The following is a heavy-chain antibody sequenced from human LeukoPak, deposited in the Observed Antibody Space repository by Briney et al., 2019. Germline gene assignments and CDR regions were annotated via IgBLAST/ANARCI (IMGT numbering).Heavy chain of an antibody. J-gene: IGHJ4*02. D-gene: IGHD6-19*01. CDR1: GYTFTSYG. CDR3: ASGDSSGWVGY. V-gene: IGHV1-18*01. Sequence: ASVKVSCKTSGYTFTSYGISWVRQAPGQGLEWMGWISAYNGNTNYAQKVQGRVTMTTDTSTSTAYMELRSLRSDDTAVYYCASGDSSGWVGYWGQGTLVTVSS. CDR2: ISAYNGNT.